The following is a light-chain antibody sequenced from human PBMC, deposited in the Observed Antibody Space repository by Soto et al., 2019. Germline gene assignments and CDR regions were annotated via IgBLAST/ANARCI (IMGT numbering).Light chain of an antibody. J-gene: IGLJ2*01. CDR3: TSYTSRSTLVV. CDR1: SSDVGAYNF. V-gene: IGLV2-14*01. CDR2: EVS. Sequence: QSALTQPASVSGSPGQSITISCTGTSSDVGAYNFVSWYQHHPGKAPKLMIYEVSNRPSGVSNRFSGSKSGNAASLTISGLQAEDEADYYCTSYTSRSTLVVFGGGTQLTVL.